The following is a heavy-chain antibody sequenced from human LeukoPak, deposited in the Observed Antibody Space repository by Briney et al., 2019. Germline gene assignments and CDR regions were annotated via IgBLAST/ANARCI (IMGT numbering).Heavy chain of an antibody. J-gene: IGHJ2*01. CDR1: GGTFTDFY. Sequence: SETLSLTCAVDGGTFTDFYWAWIRQPPGKGLEWIGETNHSGSTNYSPSLKSRVTISLDTSKNQFFLRLTSVTAADTAVYYCAREDWYFDLWGRGTLVTVSS. CDR3: AREDWYFDL. V-gene: IGHV4-34*01. CDR2: TNHSGST.